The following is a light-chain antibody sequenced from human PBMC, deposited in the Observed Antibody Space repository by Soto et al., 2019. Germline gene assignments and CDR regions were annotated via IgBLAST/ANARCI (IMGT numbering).Light chain of an antibody. CDR3: YSTDSSNSRGV. J-gene: IGLJ2*01. V-gene: IGLV3-10*01. CDR1: ALPKKN. Sequence: SYELTQPPSVSVSPGQTARITCSGDALPKKNAYWYQQRSGQAPVLVIYGDNKRPSEIPERFSVSSSGTVATLTISGAQVEDEADYFCYSTDSSNSRGVFGGGTKLTVL. CDR2: GDN.